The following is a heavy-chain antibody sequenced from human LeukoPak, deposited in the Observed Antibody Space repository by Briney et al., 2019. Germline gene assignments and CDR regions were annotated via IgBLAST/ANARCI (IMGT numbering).Heavy chain of an antibody. CDR3: VGSSGYYYNY. D-gene: IGHD3-22*01. Sequence: PSETLSLTCAVYGGSFSGYYWSWLRQPPGKGLEWVGEINHSGSTNYNPSLKSRVTISVDTSKNQFSLKLSSVTAADTAVYYCVGSSGYYYNYWGQGTLVTVSS. CDR1: GGSFSGYY. V-gene: IGHV4-34*01. CDR2: INHSGST. J-gene: IGHJ4*02.